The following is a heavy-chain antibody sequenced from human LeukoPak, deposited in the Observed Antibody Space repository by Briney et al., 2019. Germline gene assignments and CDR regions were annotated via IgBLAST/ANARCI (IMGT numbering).Heavy chain of an antibody. D-gene: IGHD7-27*01. CDR1: GGSISSYY. CDR3: ARDHVPSPRANWGSKGAFDI. Sequence: SETLSLTCTVSGGSISSYYWSWIRQPAGKGLEWIGRIYTSGSNNYNPSLKSRVTMSVDTSKNQFSLKLSSVTAADTAVYYCARDHVPSPRANWGSKGAFDIWGQGTMVTVSS. V-gene: IGHV4-4*07. CDR2: IYTSGSN. J-gene: IGHJ3*02.